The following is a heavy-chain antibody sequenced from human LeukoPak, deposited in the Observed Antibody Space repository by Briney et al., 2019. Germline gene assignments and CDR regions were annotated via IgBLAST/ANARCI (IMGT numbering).Heavy chain of an antibody. CDR3: ARIGSGSYYFALDY. Sequence: ASVKVSCKASGGTFSSYAISWVRQAPGQGLAWMGRIIPILGIAYYAQKFQGRVTITADKSTSTAYMELSSLRSEDTAVYYCARIGSGSYYFALDYWGQGTLVTVSS. J-gene: IGHJ4*02. CDR1: GGTFSSYA. D-gene: IGHD3-10*01. V-gene: IGHV1-69*04. CDR2: IIPILGIA.